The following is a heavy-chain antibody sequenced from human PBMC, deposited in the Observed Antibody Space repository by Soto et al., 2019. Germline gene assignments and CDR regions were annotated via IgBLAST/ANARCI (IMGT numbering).Heavy chain of an antibody. CDR1: GFTFSSYA. V-gene: IGHV3-23*01. D-gene: IGHD3-3*01. CDR3: AKDLGTDDFWSAYYTYYYMDV. Sequence: EVQLLESGGGLVQPGGSLRLSCAASGFTFSSYALNWVRQAPGKGLEWVSVISGSGDNTYYADSVKGRFTISRDNSKNTLYRQMNSLRAEDTAVYYCAKDLGTDDFWSAYYTYYYMDVGGKGTRSPSP. CDR2: ISGSGDNT. J-gene: IGHJ6*03.